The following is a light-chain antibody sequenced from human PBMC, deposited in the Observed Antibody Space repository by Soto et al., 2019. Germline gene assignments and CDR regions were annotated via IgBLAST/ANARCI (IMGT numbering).Light chain of an antibody. CDR2: DAY. Sequence: DIQMTQSPSTLSASVGDRVTITCRASQTISSWLAWYQQLPGKAPKLLIYDAYTLETGVPSRFSGSGSGTDFTLTISSLQADEFATYYCQQYDSYSWTLGQGTKV. CDR3: QQYDSYSWT. V-gene: IGKV1-5*01. J-gene: IGKJ1*01. CDR1: QTISSW.